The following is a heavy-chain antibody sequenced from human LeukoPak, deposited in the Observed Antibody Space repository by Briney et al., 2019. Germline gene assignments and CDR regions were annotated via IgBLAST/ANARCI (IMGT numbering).Heavy chain of an antibody. CDR1: AFTVSRTY. Sequence: PGRSLRLSCTASAFTVSRTYMLWVRHAPGNGLEWVSLIFSNGDTHYADPVKGRFTIPRDTSKNTVALQMNSLRVEDTAIYYCTRDQMNYWGQGTLVSVPS. CDR2: IFSNGDT. CDR3: TRDQMNY. D-gene: IGHD5-24*01. V-gene: IGHV3-53*01. J-gene: IGHJ4*02.